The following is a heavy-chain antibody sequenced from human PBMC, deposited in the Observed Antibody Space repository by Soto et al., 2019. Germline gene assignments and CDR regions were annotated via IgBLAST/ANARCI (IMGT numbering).Heavy chain of an antibody. CDR3: ARKTEMATIRMGIAYYYGMDV. CDR1: GFTFSSYW. D-gene: IGHD5-12*01. CDR2: INSDGSST. J-gene: IGHJ6*02. Sequence: GGSLRLSCAASGFTFSSYWMHWVRQAPGKGLVWVSRINSDGSSTSYADSVKGRFTISRDNAKNTLYLQMNSLRAEDTAVYYCARKTEMATIRMGIAYYYGMDVWGQGTTVTVSS. V-gene: IGHV3-74*01.